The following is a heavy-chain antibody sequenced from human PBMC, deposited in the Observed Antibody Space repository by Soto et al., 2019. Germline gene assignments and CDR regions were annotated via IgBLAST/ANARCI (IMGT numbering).Heavy chain of an antibody. V-gene: IGHV3-74*01. CDR1: GFTFSSYW. J-gene: IGHJ6*02. CDR3: ARDLNPNADFWCSYLNYYYGMNV. CDR2: INSDGSST. D-gene: IGHD3-3*01. Sequence: PGGSLRLSCAASGFTFSSYWMHWVRQAPGKGLVWVSRINSDGSSTSYADSVKGRFTISRDNAKNTLYLQMNSLRAEYTAVYYCARDLNPNADFWCSYLNYYYGMNVWVQETTVTISS.